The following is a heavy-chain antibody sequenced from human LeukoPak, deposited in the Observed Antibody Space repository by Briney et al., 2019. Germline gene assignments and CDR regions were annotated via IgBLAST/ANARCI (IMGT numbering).Heavy chain of an antibody. CDR3: AKGLSIAAAGNFVIVYFDY. V-gene: IGHV3-9*01. J-gene: IGHJ4*02. D-gene: IGHD6-13*01. Sequence: PGGSLRLSCAASGFTFDDYAMHWVRQAPGKGLEWVSGISWNSGSIGYADSVKGRFTISRDNAKNSLYLQMNSLRAEDTALYYCAKGLSIAAAGNFVIVYFDYWGQGTLVTVSS. CDR1: GFTFDDYA. CDR2: ISWNSGSI.